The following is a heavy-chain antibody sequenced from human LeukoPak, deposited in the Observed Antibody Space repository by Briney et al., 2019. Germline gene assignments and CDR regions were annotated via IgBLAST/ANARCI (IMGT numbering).Heavy chain of an antibody. V-gene: IGHV3-66*02. CDR2: LYSAGNT. Sequence: GGSLRLSCAASGFTVSSNYMNWVRQAPGKGLEWVSVLYSAGNTYYAATAKGRFTISRDNSKNALLLHMDSLRPEDTSVYYCARARDYIVFHFWGQGTLVTVSS. CDR1: GFTVSSNY. CDR3: ARARDYIVFHF. D-gene: IGHD5-12*01. J-gene: IGHJ4*02.